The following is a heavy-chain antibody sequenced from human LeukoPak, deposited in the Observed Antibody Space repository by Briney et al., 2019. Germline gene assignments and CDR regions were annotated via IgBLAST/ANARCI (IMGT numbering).Heavy chain of an antibody. V-gene: IGHV3-30*18. CDR1: GFTFSSYG. D-gene: IGHD3-16*02. Sequence: GGSLRLSCAASGFTFSSYGMHWVRQAPGKGLEWVAVISYDGSNKYYADSVKGRFTISRDNSKNTLYLQMNGLRAEDTAVYYCAKIALSSDTFDYWGQGTLVTVSS. CDR3: AKIALSSDTFDY. CDR2: ISYDGSNK. J-gene: IGHJ4*02.